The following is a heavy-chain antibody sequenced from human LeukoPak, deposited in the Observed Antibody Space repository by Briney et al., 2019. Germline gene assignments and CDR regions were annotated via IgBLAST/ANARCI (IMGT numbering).Heavy chain of an antibody. D-gene: IGHD4-17*01. CDR3: TRDPNGDYVGAFDM. CDR2: IRGSGGGT. J-gene: IGHJ3*02. CDR1: GVTFSTYA. V-gene: IGHV3-23*01. Sequence: GGSLRLSCAASGVTFSTYAMTWVRQAPGKGLEWVSSIRGSGGGTDYADSVKGRFTISRDNSRDTLFLQMNSLRAEDTALYYCTRDPNGDYVGAFDMWGPGTMVTVSS.